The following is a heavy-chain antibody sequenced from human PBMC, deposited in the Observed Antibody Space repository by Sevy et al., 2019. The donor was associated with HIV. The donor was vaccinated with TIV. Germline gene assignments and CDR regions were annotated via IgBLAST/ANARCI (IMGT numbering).Heavy chain of an antibody. CDR3: ARAYTSFSSGWYKDYYGMDV. D-gene: IGHD6-19*01. J-gene: IGHJ6*02. V-gene: IGHV3-21*01. CDR2: ISSSSSYI. Sequence: GGSLRLSCAASGFTFSSYSMNWVRQAPGKELEWVSSISSSSSYIYYADSVKGRFTISRDNAKNSLYLQMNSLRAEDTAVCYCARAYTSFSSGWYKDYYGMDVWGQGTTVTVSS. CDR1: GFTFSSYS.